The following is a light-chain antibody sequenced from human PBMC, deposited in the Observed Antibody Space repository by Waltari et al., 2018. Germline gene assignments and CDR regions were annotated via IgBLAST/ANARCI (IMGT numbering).Light chain of an antibody. CDR3: QKYNSAPT. J-gene: IGKJ4*01. CDR1: QGISNY. CDR2: AAS. V-gene: IGKV1-27*01. Sequence: DIQMTQSTSPLSASVGDRITIPCRASQGISNYLAWYQQKPGKVPKLLIYAASTLQSGVPSRFSGSGSGTDFTLTISSLQPEDVATYYCQKYNSAPTFGGGTKVEIK.